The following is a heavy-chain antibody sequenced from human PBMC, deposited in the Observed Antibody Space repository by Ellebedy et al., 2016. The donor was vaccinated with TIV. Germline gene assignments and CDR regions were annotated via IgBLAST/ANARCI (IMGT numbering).Heavy chain of an antibody. V-gene: IGHV5-10-1*01. CDR3: ARQHGDYALGYYYYYGMDV. CDR2: IDPSDSYT. Sequence: GESLKISXKGSGYSFTSYWISWVRQMPGKGLEWMGRIDPSDSYTNYSPSFQGHVTISADKSISTAYLQWSSLKASDTAMYYCARQHGDYALGYYYYYGMDVWGQGTTVTVSS. J-gene: IGHJ6*02. D-gene: IGHD4-17*01. CDR1: GYSFTSYW.